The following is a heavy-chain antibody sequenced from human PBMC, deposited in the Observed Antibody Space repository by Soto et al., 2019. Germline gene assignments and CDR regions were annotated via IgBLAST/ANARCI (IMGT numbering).Heavy chain of an antibody. CDR2: ISYDGSNK. CDR3: AREYYYDSSGYFDY. CDR1: GFTFSSYA. V-gene: IGHV3-30-3*01. J-gene: IGHJ4*02. Sequence: QVQLVESGGGVVQPGRSLRLSCAASGFTFSSYAMHWVRQAPGKGLEWVAVISYDGSNKYYADSVKGRFTISRDNSKNTLYLQMNSLRAEHTAVYYCAREYYYDSSGYFDYWGQGTLVTVSS. D-gene: IGHD3-22*01.